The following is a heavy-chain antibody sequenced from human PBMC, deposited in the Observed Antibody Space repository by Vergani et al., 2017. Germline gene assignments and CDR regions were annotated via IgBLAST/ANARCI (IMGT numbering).Heavy chain of an antibody. Sequence: EVQLLQSEGAVVQPGGSLRLSCVASGFTFSSHAMSWVRQGPGQGLEWFSSIKNTGDSTHYADSGKGRFTISRDNSKNTLYLQMNSLRVEDTAVYYCGRGSDNYNWCQGTLVTVSS. CDR3: GRGSDNYN. D-gene: IGHD5-24*01. CDR1: GFTFSSHA. V-gene: IGHV3-23*01. J-gene: IGHJ4*02. CDR2: IKNTGDST.